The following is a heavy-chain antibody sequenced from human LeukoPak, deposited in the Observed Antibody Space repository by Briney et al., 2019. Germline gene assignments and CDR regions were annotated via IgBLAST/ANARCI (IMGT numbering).Heavy chain of an antibody. CDR2: ISSSSSTI. Sequence: GGSLRLSCAASGFTFSSYSMNWVRQAPGKGLEWVSYISSSSSTIYYADSVKGRFTISRDNAKNSLYLQMNSLRAEDTAVYYCARDLGFGGVDYWGQGTLVTVSS. CDR1: GFTFSSYS. V-gene: IGHV3-48*01. J-gene: IGHJ4*02. D-gene: IGHD3-16*01. CDR3: ARDLGFGGVDY.